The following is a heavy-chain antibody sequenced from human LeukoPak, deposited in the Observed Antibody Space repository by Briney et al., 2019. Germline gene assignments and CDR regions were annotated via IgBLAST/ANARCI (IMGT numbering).Heavy chain of an antibody. V-gene: IGHV3-30-3*01. CDR1: GFTFSSYA. J-gene: IGHJ2*01. CDR2: ISYDGSNK. D-gene: IGHD4-23*01. CDR3: ARVVDYGGNNRYFDL. Sequence: GGSLRLSCSASGFTFSSYALHWVRQASGKGLEWVAVISYDGSNKYYADSVKGRFTISRDNSKNTLYLQMNSLRAEDTAVYYCARVVDYGGNNRYFDLWGRGTLVTVSS.